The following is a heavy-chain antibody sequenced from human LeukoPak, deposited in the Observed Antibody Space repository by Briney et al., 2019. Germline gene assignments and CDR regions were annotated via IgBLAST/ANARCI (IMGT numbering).Heavy chain of an antibody. J-gene: IGHJ6*03. CDR3: ARSPRPPSSWDRADYYYYMDV. Sequence: VSGGSISSGXXXXSWIRQPPGXXVGWIGYIYYSGSTYYNPSLKSRVTISVDTSKNQFSLKLNSITAADTAVYFCARSPRPPSSWDRADYYYYMDVWGQGTTVTVSS. V-gene: IGHV4-30-4*08. CDR2: IYYSGST. CDR1: GGSISSGXXX. D-gene: IGHD6-13*01.